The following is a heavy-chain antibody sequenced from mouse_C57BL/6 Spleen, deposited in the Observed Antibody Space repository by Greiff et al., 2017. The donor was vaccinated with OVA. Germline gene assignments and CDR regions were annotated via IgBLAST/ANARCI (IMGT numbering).Heavy chain of an antibody. Sequence: QVQLKESGPELVKPGASVKISCKASGYAFSSSWMNWVKQRPGKGLEWIGRIYPGDGDTNYNGKFKGKATLTADKSSSTAYMQLSSLTSEDSAVYFCARLDGYFDYWGQGTTLTVSS. CDR2: IYPGDGDT. V-gene: IGHV1-82*01. J-gene: IGHJ2*01. CDR3: ARLDGYFDY. CDR1: GYAFSSSW.